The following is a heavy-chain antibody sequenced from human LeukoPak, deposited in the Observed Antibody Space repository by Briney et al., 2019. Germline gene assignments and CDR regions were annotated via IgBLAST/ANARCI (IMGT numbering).Heavy chain of an antibody. V-gene: IGHV3-48*03. CDR1: GFTFSSYE. CDR3: ASRNNYYYYMDV. Sequence: GGSLRLSCAASGFTFSSYEMNWVRQAPGKGLEWVSYISSSGSTIYYADSVKGRFTISRDNAKNSLYLQMNSLRAEDTAVYYCASRNNYYYYMDVWGKGTTVTVSS. J-gene: IGHJ6*03. CDR2: ISSSGSTI.